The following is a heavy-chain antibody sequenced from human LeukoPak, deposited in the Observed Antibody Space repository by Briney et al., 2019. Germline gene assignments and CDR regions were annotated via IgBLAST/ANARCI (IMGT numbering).Heavy chain of an antibody. Sequence: GGSLRLSCAASGFTFSNYGMHWVRQAPGKGPEWVAVIWYDGTNKYYVDSVRGRFTISRDTSKNTLYLQMTSLRAEGTAVYYCARDSCSGGSCFYFDYWGQGTLVTVSS. CDR3: ARDSCSGGSCFYFDY. V-gene: IGHV3-33*08. CDR1: GFTFSNYG. CDR2: IWYDGTNK. D-gene: IGHD2-15*01. J-gene: IGHJ4*02.